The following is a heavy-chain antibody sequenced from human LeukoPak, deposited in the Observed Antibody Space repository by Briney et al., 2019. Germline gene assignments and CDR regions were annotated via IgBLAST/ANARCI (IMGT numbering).Heavy chain of an antibody. Sequence: SETLSLTCAVYGGSFSGYYWSWIRQPPGKGLEWIGEINHSGSTNYNPSLKSRVTISVDTSKNQFSLKLSSVTAADTAVHYCASLYSSHWGQGTLVTVSS. CDR3: ASLYSSH. CDR2: INHSGST. V-gene: IGHV4-34*01. D-gene: IGHD6-19*01. CDR1: GGSFSGYY. J-gene: IGHJ4*02.